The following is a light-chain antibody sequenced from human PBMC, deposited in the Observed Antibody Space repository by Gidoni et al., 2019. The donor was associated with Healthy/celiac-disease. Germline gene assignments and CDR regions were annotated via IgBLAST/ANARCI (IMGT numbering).Light chain of an antibody. J-gene: IGKJ2*01. CDR3: QQSYSTPYT. CDR1: QSISSY. Sequence: DIQMTQSPSSLSASVGDRVTITCRASQSISSYLNWYQQKPGKAPSLQSGVPSRFSGSGSGTDFTLTISSLQPEDFATYYCQQSYSTPYTFGQXTKLEIK. V-gene: IGKV1-39*01.